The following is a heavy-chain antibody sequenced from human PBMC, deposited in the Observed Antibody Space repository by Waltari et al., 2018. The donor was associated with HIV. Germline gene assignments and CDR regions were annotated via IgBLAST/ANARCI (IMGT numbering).Heavy chain of an antibody. J-gene: IGHJ2*01. CDR3: ARGLSYFDGKPLPWYLDL. CDR1: VFILPSYS. V-gene: IGHV3-13*01. D-gene: IGHD3-9*01. Sequence: QLLPSGGGSLQPGGSLRLSCAASVFILPSYSLHCIRQPTGTALEGVSDMGTTPTDRYYEESVRDRCTVFTDKTKQSVYLQISNLQGGDSAVYYCARGLSYFDGKPLPWYLDLWGRGSRVTVAS. CDR2: MGTTPTDR.